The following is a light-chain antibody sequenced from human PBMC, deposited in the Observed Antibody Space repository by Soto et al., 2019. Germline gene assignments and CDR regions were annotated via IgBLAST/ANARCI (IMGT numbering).Light chain of an antibody. Sequence: QSVVTQPPSASQTPGQRVTISCSGSRSNVGRNSVSWYQHVPGTAPKLLIYSHDQRPSGVPDRISDSRSGTAASLAISGLRSEDEAFYYCAAWDDSRNAWVFGGGTKLTVL. CDR3: AAWDDSRNAWV. J-gene: IGLJ3*02. V-gene: IGLV1-44*01. CDR1: RSNVGRNS. CDR2: SHD.